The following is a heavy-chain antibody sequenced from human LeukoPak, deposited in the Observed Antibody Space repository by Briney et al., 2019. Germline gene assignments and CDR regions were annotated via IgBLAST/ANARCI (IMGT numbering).Heavy chain of an antibody. V-gene: IGHV1-2*02. CDR3: ARDKSGSTRTYYFDY. CDR1: GYTFTSYD. CDR2: INPNSGGT. Sequence: GASVKVSCKASGYTFTSYDINWVRQATGQGLEWMGWINPNSGGTNYAQKFQGRVTMTRDTSISTAYMELSRLRSDDTAVYYCARDKSGSTRTYYFDYWGQGTLVTVSS. D-gene: IGHD1-1*01. J-gene: IGHJ4*02.